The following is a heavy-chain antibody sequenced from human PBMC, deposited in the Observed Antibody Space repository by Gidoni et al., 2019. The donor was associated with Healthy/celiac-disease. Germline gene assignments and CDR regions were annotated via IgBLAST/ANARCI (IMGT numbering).Heavy chain of an antibody. CDR2: ISSSGSTI. Sequence: EVQLVESGGGLVQPGGSLRLSCAASGFTFSSYEMNWVRQAPGKGLEWVSYISSSGSTIYYADSVKGRFTISRDNAKNSLYLQMNSLRAEDTAVYYCARDRRYYYDSSGYYLFDYWGQGTLVTVSS. V-gene: IGHV3-48*03. J-gene: IGHJ4*02. CDR3: ARDRRYYYDSSGYYLFDY. CDR1: GFTFSSYE. D-gene: IGHD3-22*01.